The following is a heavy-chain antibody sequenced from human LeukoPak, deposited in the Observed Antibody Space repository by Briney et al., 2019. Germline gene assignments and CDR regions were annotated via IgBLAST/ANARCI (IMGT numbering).Heavy chain of an antibody. CDR3: ATDHSHDAFDI. V-gene: IGHV1-46*01. CDR1: GGTFRSNA. Sequence: GASVTVSCTASGGTFRSNAISWVRQAPGQGLEWMGIINPSGGSTSYAQKFQGRVTMTRDTSTSTVYMELSSLRSEDTAVYYCATDHSHDAFDIWGQGIMATVSS. CDR2: INPSGGST. J-gene: IGHJ3*02. D-gene: IGHD2-21*01.